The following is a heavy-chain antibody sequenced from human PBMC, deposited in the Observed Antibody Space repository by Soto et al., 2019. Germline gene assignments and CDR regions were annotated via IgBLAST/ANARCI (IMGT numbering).Heavy chain of an antibody. J-gene: IGHJ6*02. CDR3: ARVVVVIPPGYYYAMDV. Sequence: EVQLVESGGGLVQPGGSLRLSCAASGFTFSSFHMNWVRQAPGRGREWVAYITSSSDTIYYSDSVKGRFNISRDNGKNSLFLQMNSLRDEDTAVYYCARVVVVIPPGYYYAMDVWGQGTTVTVSS. CDR1: GFTFSSFH. CDR2: ITSSSDTI. D-gene: IGHD3-22*01. V-gene: IGHV3-48*02.